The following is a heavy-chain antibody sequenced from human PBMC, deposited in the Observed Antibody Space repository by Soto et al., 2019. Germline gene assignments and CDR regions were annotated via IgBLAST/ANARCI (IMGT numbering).Heavy chain of an antibody. CDR1: GFTFSSYA. CDR3: AKEADISGYYPDY. V-gene: IGHV3-23*01. J-gene: IGHJ4*02. Sequence: GGSLRLSCAASGFTFSSYAMSWVRQAPGKGLEWVSVISGSGGSTHYADSVKGRSTISRDNSKNTLHLQVNSLRGEDTAVYYSAKEADISGYYPDYWGQGTQVTV. CDR2: ISGSGGST. D-gene: IGHD3-22*01.